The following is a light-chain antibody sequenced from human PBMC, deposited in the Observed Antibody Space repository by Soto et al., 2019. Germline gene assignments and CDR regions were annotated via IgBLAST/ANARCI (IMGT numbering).Light chain of an antibody. CDR3: QQYYSTPWK. CDR2: WAS. J-gene: IGKJ1*01. V-gene: IGKV4-1*01. CDR1: QSVLYSSNNKYY. Sequence: DIVMTQSPDSLAVSLGERATINCKSSQSVLYSSNNKYYLAWYQQKPGQPPKLPIYWASTREAGVPDRFSGSGSGTDFTLTISSLQAEDVAVYYCQQYYSTPWKFGQGNNVEIK.